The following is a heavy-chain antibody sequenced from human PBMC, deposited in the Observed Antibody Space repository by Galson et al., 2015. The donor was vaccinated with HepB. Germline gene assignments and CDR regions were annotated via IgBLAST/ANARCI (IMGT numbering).Heavy chain of an antibody. Sequence: QSGAEVKKPGESLRISCKGSGYSFTSYWISWVRQMPGKGLEWMGRIDPSDSYTNYSPSFQGHVTISADKSISTAYLQWSSLKASDTAMYYCARWDITMVRGVIIRPNWFDPWGQGTLVTVSS. D-gene: IGHD3-10*01. CDR1: GYSFTSYW. J-gene: IGHJ5*02. CDR2: IDPSDSYT. CDR3: ARWDITMVRGVIIRPNWFDP. V-gene: IGHV5-10-1*01.